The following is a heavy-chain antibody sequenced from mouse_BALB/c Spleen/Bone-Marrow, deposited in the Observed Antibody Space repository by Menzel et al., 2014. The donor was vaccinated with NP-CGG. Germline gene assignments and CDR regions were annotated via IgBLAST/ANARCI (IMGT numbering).Heavy chain of an antibody. V-gene: IGHV14-3*02. Sequence: EVQLQQSGAELVKPGASVKLSCTASGFNIKDTYMHWVKQRPEQGLEWIGRIDPANGNTKYDPKFQGKATITADTFSNTAYLQLSSMTSKDTAVYYCARIYYYGRGYFDYWGQGTTLTVSS. CDR3: ARIYYYGRGYFDY. D-gene: IGHD1-1*01. CDR2: IDPANGNT. J-gene: IGHJ2*01. CDR1: GFNIKDTY.